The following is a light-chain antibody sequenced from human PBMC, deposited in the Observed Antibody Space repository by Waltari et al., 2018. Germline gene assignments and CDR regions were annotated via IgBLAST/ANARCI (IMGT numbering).Light chain of an antibody. CDR2: DST. CDR3: QVWDDTRDQPV. V-gene: IGLV3-21*03. Sequence: SYVLTQPPSVSVAPGKTARISCAGQTISAKTVYWYQQKPGQAPVLVIYDSTVRPSGIPDRFSGSDPATLTIARVEAGDEADYYCQVWDDTRDQPVFGGGTRLTVL. CDR1: TISAKT. J-gene: IGLJ2*01.